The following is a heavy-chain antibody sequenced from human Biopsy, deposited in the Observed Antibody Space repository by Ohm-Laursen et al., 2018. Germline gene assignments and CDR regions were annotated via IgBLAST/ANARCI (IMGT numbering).Heavy chain of an antibody. V-gene: IGHV4-4*07. Sequence: SDTLSLTCTVSGGPFSSYYWNWIRQPAGKGLEWIGRIYTSGSPNYNLSLESRVTMSVDTSKNQFSLKLSSVTAADTAIYYCARGMRSSGWPYFDSWGRGTLVTVSS. D-gene: IGHD6-19*01. J-gene: IGHJ4*02. CDR1: GGPFSSYY. CDR2: IYTSGSP. CDR3: ARGMRSSGWPYFDS.